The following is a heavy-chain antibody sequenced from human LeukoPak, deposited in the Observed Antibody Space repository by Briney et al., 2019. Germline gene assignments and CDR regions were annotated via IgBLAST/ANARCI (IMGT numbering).Heavy chain of an antibody. J-gene: IGHJ3*02. V-gene: IGHV3-13*01. D-gene: IGHD3-22*01. CDR1: GFTFSSYG. Sequence: GGSLRLSCAASGFTFSSYGMHWVRQATGKGLEWVSAIGTAGDTYYPGSVKGRFTISRENAKNSLYLQMNSLRAGDTAVYYCARGHYYDSSGYPLGPHDAFDIWGQGTMVTVSS. CDR2: IGTAGDT. CDR3: ARGHYYDSSGYPLGPHDAFDI.